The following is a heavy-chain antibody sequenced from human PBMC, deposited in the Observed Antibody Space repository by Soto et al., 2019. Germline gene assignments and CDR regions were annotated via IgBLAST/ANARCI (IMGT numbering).Heavy chain of an antibody. J-gene: IGHJ6*02. CDR1: GFTFSSYA. Sequence: QVQLVESGGGVVQPGRSLRLSCAASGFTFSSYAMHWVRQAPGKGLEWVAVISYDGSNKYYADSVKGRFTISRDNSKNTLYLQMNSLSAEDTAVYYCARMEDYYYYGMDVWGQGTTVTVSS. CDR2: ISYDGSNK. D-gene: IGHD1-1*01. V-gene: IGHV3-30-3*01. CDR3: ARMEDYYYYGMDV.